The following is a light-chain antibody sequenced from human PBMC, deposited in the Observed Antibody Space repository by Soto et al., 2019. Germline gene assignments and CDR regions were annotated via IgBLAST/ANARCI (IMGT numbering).Light chain of an antibody. CDR3: CSYAGSSTWV. Sequence: QSALTQPASVSGSPGQSITISCTGTSSDVGSYNFVSWYQQHPGKAPKLMIYEGSKRPSGVSNRFSGSKSGNTASLTISGLQAEDEADDYCCSYAGSSTWVFGTGTKRTVL. CDR2: EGS. CDR1: SSDVGSYNF. J-gene: IGLJ1*01. V-gene: IGLV2-23*01.